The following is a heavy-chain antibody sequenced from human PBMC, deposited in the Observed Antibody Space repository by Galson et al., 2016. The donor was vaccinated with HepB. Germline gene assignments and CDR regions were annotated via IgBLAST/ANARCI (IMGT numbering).Heavy chain of an antibody. V-gene: IGHV1-69*13. CDR3: ATGCYLRGADY. CDR2: IIPVFDKR. CDR1: GGTFSDYA. J-gene: IGHJ4*02. D-gene: IGHD2-8*01. Sequence: SVKVSCKASGGTFSDYAISWVRQAPGQGLEWVGGIIPVFDKRDYAQKFQGRVTIIADESTTTVYIELNSLRSDATAVYYCATGCYLRGADYWGQGTLVTVSS.